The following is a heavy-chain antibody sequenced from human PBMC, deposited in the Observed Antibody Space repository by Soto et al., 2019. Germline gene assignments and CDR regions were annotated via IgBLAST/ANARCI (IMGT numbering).Heavy chain of an antibody. Sequence: SETLSLTCTVSGGSISSSSYYWGWIRQPPGKGLEWIGSIYYSGSTYYNPSLKSRVIISVDTSKNQFSLKLSSVTAADTAVYYCARVIAAAGSGYVDVWGKGTTVTVSS. J-gene: IGHJ6*04. CDR1: GGSISSSSYY. D-gene: IGHD6-13*01. CDR3: ARVIAAAGSGYVDV. CDR2: IYYSGST. V-gene: IGHV4-39*01.